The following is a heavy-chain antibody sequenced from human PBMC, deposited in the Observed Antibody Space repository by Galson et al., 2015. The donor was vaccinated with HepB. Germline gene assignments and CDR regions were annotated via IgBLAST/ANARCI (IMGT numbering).Heavy chain of an antibody. J-gene: IGHJ3*02. CDR3: ARDRDGADSSSWIDAFDI. V-gene: IGHV3-30*04. D-gene: IGHD6-13*01. Sequence: SLRLSCAASGFTFSSYAMHWVRQAPGKGLEWVAVISYDGSNKYYADSVKGRFTISRDNSKNTLYLQMNSLRAEDTAVYYCARDRDGADSSSWIDAFDIWGQGTMVTVSS. CDR2: ISYDGSNK. CDR1: GFTFSSYA.